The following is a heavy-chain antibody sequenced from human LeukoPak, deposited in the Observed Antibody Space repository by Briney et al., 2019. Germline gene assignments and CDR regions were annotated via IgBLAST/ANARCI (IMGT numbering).Heavy chain of an antibody. V-gene: IGHV4-59*12. CDR2: LYYSGST. D-gene: IGHD1-7*01. CDR1: GVSISSYY. Sequence: TPSETLSLTCTVSGVSISSYYWSWLRHPPGKGLEWSGYLYYSGSTNYNPSLKSRVTISVDPSKNQSSLKLSSVTAADTAVYYCARLKGVNWNYPHRPDYYYYYYMDVWGKGTTVTVSS. J-gene: IGHJ6*03. CDR3: ARLKGVNWNYPHRPDYYYYYYMDV.